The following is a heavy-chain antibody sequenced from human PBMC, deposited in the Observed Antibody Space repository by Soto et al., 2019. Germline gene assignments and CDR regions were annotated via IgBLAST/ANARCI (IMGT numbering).Heavy chain of an antibody. CDR3: AREPNYFDY. V-gene: IGHV1-18*01. CDR2: ISAYNGNT. CDR1: GYTFNSYG. J-gene: IGHJ4*02. Sequence: QVQLVQSGAEVKKPGASVKVSCKASGYTFNSYGISWVRQAPGQGLEWMGWISAYNGNTKYAQKLQXXXTXXTDTSTSTAYMELRSLRSDDTAVYYCAREPNYFDYWGQGTLVTVSS.